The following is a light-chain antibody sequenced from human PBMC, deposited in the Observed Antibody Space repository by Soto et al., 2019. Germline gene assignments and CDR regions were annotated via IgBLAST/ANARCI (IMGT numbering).Light chain of an antibody. J-gene: IGKJ5*01. CDR1: QSVSSN. Sequence: EIVMTQSPATLSVSPGERATLSCRASQSVSSNLAWHQQKPGQAPRILMYDASTSATGIPARFSGSGSGTEFTLTINSLQSEDFAVYYCQQYHNWPITFGQGTRLEI. V-gene: IGKV3-15*01. CDR3: QQYHNWPIT. CDR2: DAS.